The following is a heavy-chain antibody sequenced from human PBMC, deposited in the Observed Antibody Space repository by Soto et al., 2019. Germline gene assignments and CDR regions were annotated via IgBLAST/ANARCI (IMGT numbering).Heavy chain of an antibody. CDR1: GFTFSDYY. CDR2: IGPSSSYT. CDR3: ARVVRLMLYSDY. Sequence: GGSLRLSCAASGFTFSDYYMSWIRQAPGKGLEWVSYIGPSSSYTNYADSVKGRFTISRDNAKNSLYLQMNSLRAEDTAVYYCARVVRLMLYSDYWGQGTLVTVSS. J-gene: IGHJ4*02. V-gene: IGHV3-11*06. D-gene: IGHD2-8*01.